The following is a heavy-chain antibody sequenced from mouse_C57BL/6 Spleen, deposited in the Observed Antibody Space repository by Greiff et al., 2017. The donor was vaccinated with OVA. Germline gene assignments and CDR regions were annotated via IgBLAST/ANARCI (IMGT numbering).Heavy chain of an antibody. Sequence: EVKLVESGGDLVKPGGSLKLSCAASGFTFSSYGMSWVRQTPDKRLEWVATISSGGSYTYYPDSVKGRFTISRDNAKNTLYLQMSSLKSEDTAMYYCARRENYSNFLFAYWGQGTLVTVSA. CDR1: GFTFSSYG. CDR3: ARRENYSNFLFAY. J-gene: IGHJ3*01. V-gene: IGHV5-6*02. D-gene: IGHD2-5*01. CDR2: ISSGGSYT.